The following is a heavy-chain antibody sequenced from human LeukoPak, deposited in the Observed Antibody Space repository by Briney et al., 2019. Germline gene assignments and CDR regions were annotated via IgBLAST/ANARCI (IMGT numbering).Heavy chain of an antibody. CDR3: ARGRTGRFHFDY. J-gene: IGHJ4*02. D-gene: IGHD1-1*01. V-gene: IGHV4-59*01. Sequence: PSETLSLTCTVSGGSISSYYWSWIRQPPGKGLEWIGYIYYSGSTNYNPSLKSRVTISVDTSRNQFSLKLSSVTAADTAVYYCARGRTGRFHFDYWGQGTLVTVSS. CDR2: IYYSGST. CDR1: GGSISSYY.